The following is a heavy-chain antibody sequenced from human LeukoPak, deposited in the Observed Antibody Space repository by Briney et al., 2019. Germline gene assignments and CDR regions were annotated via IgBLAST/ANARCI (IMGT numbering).Heavy chain of an antibody. D-gene: IGHD2-15*01. CDR3: ARELVPQLVIVVVXXGMDV. CDR1: GFTFSSYW. Sequence: PGGSLRLSCAGSGFTFSSYWMSWVRQAPGKGLEWVANIKQDGSEKYYADSVKGRFTISRDNSKNTSYLQMSSLRAEDTAVYYCARELVPQLVIVVVXXGMDVWGQGTTVTVSS. CDR2: IKQDGSEK. V-gene: IGHV3-7*01. J-gene: IGHJ6*02.